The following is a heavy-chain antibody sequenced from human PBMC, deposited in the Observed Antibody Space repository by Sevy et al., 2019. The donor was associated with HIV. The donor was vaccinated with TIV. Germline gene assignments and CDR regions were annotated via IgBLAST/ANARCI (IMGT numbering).Heavy chain of an antibody. CDR1: AFTISSNY. D-gene: IGHD3-22*01. CDR2: IYSGGST. J-gene: IGHJ3*01. CDR3: ARDTYYN. V-gene: IGHV3-53*01. Sequence: GGSLRLSCAASAFTISSNYMSWVRQAPGKGLEWVSVIYSGGSTYYADSVKGRFTISRDNSKNTLYLQMNSLRAEDTAVYYCARDTYYNWGQGTMVTVSS.